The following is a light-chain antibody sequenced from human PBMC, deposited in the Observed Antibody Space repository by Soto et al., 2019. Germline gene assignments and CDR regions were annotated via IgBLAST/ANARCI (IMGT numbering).Light chain of an antibody. V-gene: IGLV2-8*01. CDR1: RSDVGGYNY. Sequence: QSALTQPASASGTPGQSWTISCTGTRSDVGGYNYVARYQQHPGKAPELLVYAVSKRPSGVPDRFAGSKSGNTASLTVSGLQAEDEGDYYCSSYAGGTKWGFRGGTKLAV. CDR2: AVS. J-gene: IGLJ3*02. CDR3: SSYAGGTKWG.